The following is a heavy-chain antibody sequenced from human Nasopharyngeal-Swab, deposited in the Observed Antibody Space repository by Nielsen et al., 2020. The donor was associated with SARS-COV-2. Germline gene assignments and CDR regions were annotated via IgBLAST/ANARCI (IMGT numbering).Heavy chain of an antibody. Sequence: GEPLKISCAASGFTFSDHYMDWVRQAPGKGLEWVGRTRNKANSYTTEYAASVKGRFTISRDDSKDSLYLQMNSLKTEDTAVYYCARGYCSGGSCPPGYYGMDVWGQGTTVTVSS. J-gene: IGHJ6*02. CDR1: GFTFSDHY. D-gene: IGHD2-15*01. CDR3: ARGYCSGGSCPPGYYGMDV. V-gene: IGHV3-72*01. CDR2: TRNKANSYTT.